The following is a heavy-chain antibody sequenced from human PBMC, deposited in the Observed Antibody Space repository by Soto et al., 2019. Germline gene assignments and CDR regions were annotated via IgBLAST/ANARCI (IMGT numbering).Heavy chain of an antibody. CDR3: ARGFYGDSYFDP. D-gene: IGHD4-17*01. CDR2: IYYSGST. CDR1: GGSISSYY. J-gene: IGHJ4*02. V-gene: IGHV4-59*01. Sequence: SETLSLTCTVSGGSISSYYWSWIRQPPGKGLEWIGYIYYSGSTNYNPSLKSRVTISVDTSKNQFSLKLSSVTAADTAVYYCARGFYGDSYFDPWGQGTLVTVSS.